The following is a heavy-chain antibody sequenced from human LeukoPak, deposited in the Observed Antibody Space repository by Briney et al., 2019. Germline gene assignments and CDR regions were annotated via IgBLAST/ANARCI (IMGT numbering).Heavy chain of an antibody. D-gene: IGHD6-19*01. CDR1: GYTFTGYY. V-gene: IGHV1-2*02. CDR2: INPNSGGT. CDR3: ARARIAVAGTVGYYFDY. J-gene: IGHJ4*02. Sequence: ASVKASCKASGYTFTGYYMHWVRQAPGQGLEWMGWINPNSGGTNYAQKFQGRVTMTRDTSISTAYMELSRLRSDDTAVYYCARARIAVAGTVGYYFDYWGQGTLVTVSS.